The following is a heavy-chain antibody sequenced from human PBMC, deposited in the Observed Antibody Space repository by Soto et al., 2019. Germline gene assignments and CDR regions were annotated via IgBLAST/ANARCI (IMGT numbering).Heavy chain of an antibody. J-gene: IGHJ4*02. CDR2: ITRGGTAV. Sequence: EVQLVESGGDLVQPGGSLRLSCAASGFTFSSYTMNWVRQAPGKGLEWISSITRGGTAVYYAESVRGRFTISRDNAKNSLSLQMNTLRDEDTAVYYCSRDDAYHMFYWGQGTLVTVSS. CDR1: GFTFSSYT. D-gene: IGHD3-10*02. CDR3: SRDDAYHMFY. V-gene: IGHV3-48*02.